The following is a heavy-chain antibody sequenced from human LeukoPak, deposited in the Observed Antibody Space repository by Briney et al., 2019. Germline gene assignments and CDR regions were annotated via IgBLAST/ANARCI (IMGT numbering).Heavy chain of an antibody. D-gene: IGHD6-6*01. J-gene: IGHJ4*02. CDR1: GGSITNSDFY. CDR2: IYHSGST. CDR3: ARGGYSSSSPDFDY. V-gene: IGHV4-30-2*01. Sequence: SETLSLTCTVSGGSITNSDFYWSWIRQPPGKGLEWIGYIYHSGSTYYNPSLKSRVTISVDRSKNQFSLKLSSVTAADTAVYYCARGGYSSSSPDFDYWGQGTLVTVSS.